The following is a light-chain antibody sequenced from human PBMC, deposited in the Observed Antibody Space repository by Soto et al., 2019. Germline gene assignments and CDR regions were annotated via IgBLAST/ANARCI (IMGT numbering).Light chain of an antibody. J-gene: IGKJ5*01. V-gene: IGKV3-20*01. CDR2: GAS. CDR1: QSVSSSY. Sequence: EIVLTQSPGTLSLSPGERATLSCRASQSVSSSYLAWYQQKPGQAPRLLIYGASSRATDIPDRFSGSGSGTDFTLTISRLEPEDFAEYYCQQYGSSQITFGQGTRLEIK. CDR3: QQYGSSQIT.